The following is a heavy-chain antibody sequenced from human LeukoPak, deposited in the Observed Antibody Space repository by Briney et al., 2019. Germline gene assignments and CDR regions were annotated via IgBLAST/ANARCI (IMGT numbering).Heavy chain of an antibody. CDR1: GFTFSSYA. CDR2: ISSNGDST. J-gene: IGHJ4*02. V-gene: IGHV3-64*01. Sequence: GGSLTLSCTPSGFTFSSYAMHWVRHARGKGLEYVSAISSNGDSTYYANSVKGRFTISRDNDKNSLYLQMNSLRAQDTAVYYCARRSPNYYFVSCGEGDPVTVSS. CDR3: ARRSPNYYFVS.